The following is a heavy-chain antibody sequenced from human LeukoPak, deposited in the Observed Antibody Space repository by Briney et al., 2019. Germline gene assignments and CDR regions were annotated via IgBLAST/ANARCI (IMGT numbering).Heavy chain of an antibody. J-gene: IGHJ3*02. D-gene: IGHD2-15*01. CDR1: GDSVSTNTGA. CDR2: TYYRSQWHN. CDR3: ARRGSFAFDI. Sequence: SQTLSLTCAISGDSVSTNTGAWNWIRQSPSRGLEWLGRTYYRSQWHNEYAVSVKSRINVTPDTSKNQVSLQLNSVTHEDTAVYYCARRGSFAFDIWGQGTMVTVSA. V-gene: IGHV6-1*01.